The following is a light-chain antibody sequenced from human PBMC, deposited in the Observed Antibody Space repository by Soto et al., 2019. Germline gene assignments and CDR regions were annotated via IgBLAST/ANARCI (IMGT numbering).Light chain of an antibody. CDR3: TSFTSRNTQV. CDR2: DVH. CDR1: SSDVGGYDY. Sequence: QSALTQPASVSGSPGQSITISCSGTSSDVGGYDYVSWYQQHPGEVPKLMIYDVHNRPSGVSDRFSGSKSGNTASLTISGLQAEDEADYYCTSFTSRNTQVFGPGTKLTVL. J-gene: IGLJ1*01. V-gene: IGLV2-14*01.